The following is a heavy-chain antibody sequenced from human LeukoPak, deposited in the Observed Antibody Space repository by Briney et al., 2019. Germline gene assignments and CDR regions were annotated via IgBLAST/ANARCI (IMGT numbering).Heavy chain of an antibody. CDR1: GYTFTGCF. CDR3: ARSAYNYGYVYFDH. V-gene: IGHV1-2*02. Sequence: ASVKVSCKASGYTFTGCFIHYVRQAPGPGLEWMGWIDPNSDNIRYSETFKDRGTMTRDTSTNTAYMELSWLRSDDTAVYYCARSAYNYGYVYFDHWGQGTLVIVSA. D-gene: IGHD5-18*01. CDR2: IDPNSDNI. J-gene: IGHJ4*02.